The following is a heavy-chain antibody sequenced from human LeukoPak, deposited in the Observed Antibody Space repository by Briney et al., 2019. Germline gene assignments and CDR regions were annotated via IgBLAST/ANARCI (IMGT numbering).Heavy chain of an antibody. CDR2: IIPIFGTA. J-gene: IGHJ6*03. CDR1: GGTFSSYA. Sequence: SVKVSCKASGGTFSSYAISWVRQAPGQGLEWMGGIIPIFGTANYAQKFQGRVTITTDESTSTAYMELSSLRSEDTAVYYCARVLFTSTRRGYYYYMDVWGKGTTVTVSS. D-gene: IGHD2/OR15-2a*01. CDR3: ARVLFTSTRRGYYYYMDV. V-gene: IGHV1-69*05.